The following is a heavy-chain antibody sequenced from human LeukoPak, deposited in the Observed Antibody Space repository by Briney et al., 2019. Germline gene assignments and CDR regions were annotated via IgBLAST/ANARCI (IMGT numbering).Heavy chain of an antibody. CDR2: ISGSGGST. V-gene: IGHV3-23*01. CDR3: AKGGSSQPNYFNY. D-gene: IGHD6-6*01. Sequence: GGSLRLSCAASGFTFSSYAMSWVRQAPGKGLEWVSAISGSGGSTYYADSVKGRFTISRDNSKNTLYVQMNSLRAEDTAVYYCAKGGSSQPNYFNYWGQGTLVTVSS. CDR1: GFTFSSYA. J-gene: IGHJ4*02.